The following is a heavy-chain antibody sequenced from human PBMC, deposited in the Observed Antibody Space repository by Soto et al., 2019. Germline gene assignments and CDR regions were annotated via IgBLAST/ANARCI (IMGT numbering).Heavy chain of an antibody. D-gene: IGHD3-22*01. CDR3: AKRNSSATSLDS. J-gene: IGHJ4*02. V-gene: IGHV4-31*03. CDR2: IYYSGST. Sequence: QVQLQESGPGLVKPSQTLSLTCSVSVGSISGGDIHWPWIRQHPGKGLEWIGYIYYSGSTYYNPSLKSRVTISVDTSENQFSLKLSSVTAADTAVYCCAKRNSSATSLDSWGQGILVTVSS. CDR1: VGSISGGDIH.